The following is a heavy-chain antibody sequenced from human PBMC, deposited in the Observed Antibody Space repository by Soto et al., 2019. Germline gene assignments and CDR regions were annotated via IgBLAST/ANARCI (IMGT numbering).Heavy chain of an antibody. J-gene: IGHJ4*02. V-gene: IGHV1-69*13. Sequence: GASVKVSCKASGGTFSSYAISWVRQAPGQGLEWMGGIIPIFGTANYAQKFQGRVTITADESTSTAYMELSSLRSEDTAVYYCARLGRYCSGGSCYSRYDYWGQGTLVTVSS. D-gene: IGHD2-15*01. CDR2: IIPIFGTA. CDR3: ARLGRYCSGGSCYSRYDY. CDR1: GGTFSSYA.